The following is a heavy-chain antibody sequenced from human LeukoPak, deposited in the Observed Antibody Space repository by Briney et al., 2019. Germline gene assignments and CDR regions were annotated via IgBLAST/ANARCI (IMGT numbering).Heavy chain of an antibody. CDR2: IYYSGST. J-gene: IGHJ4*02. D-gene: IGHD4-17*01. CDR3: ARHGSVTPFDY. Sequence: PSETLSLTCTVSGGSIDSGSYYWGWIRQPPGKGLEWVGSIYYSGSTYSKPSLKSRVTTSADTAKNQFSLKLSSVTAADTAVYYCARHGSVTPFDYWGQGTLVTASS. CDR1: GGSIDSGSYY. V-gene: IGHV4-39*01.